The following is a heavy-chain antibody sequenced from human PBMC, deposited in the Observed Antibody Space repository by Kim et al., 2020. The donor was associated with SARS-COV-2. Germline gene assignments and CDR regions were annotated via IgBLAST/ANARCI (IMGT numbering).Heavy chain of an antibody. D-gene: IGHD3-10*01. CDR2: ISTSSNYI. J-gene: IGHJ4*02. CDR1: GFTFSSYN. Sequence: LSLTCAASGFTFSSYNMNWVRQPPGKGLEWVSFISTSSNYIKYADSVKGRFTISRDNAKNSLYLQMNSLRAEDTAVYYCARRASTSGDWYYFDYWGQ. V-gene: IGHV3-21*01. CDR3: ARRASTSGDWYYFDY.